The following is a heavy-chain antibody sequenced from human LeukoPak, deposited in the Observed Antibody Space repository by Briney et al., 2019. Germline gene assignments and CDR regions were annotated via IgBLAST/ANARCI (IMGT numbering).Heavy chain of an antibody. V-gene: IGHV3-30*01. CDR3: ARARGATSL. CDR1: GFKFSSYA. J-gene: IGHJ4*02. Sequence: GGSLRLSCAASGFKFSSYAFHWVRQAPGQGLHWVAVISFDGTNIHYADSVKGRFTISRDNSNNTVYLHMNSLRLEDTAIYYCARARGATSLWGQGTLVTVSS. D-gene: IGHD1-26*01. CDR2: ISFDGTNI.